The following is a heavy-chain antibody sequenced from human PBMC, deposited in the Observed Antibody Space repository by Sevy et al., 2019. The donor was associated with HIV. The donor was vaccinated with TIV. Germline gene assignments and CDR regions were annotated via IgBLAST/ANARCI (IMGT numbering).Heavy chain of an antibody. Sequence: GGSLRLSCAASGFTFSSYSMNWVRQAPGKGLEWVSYISSSSTIYYADSVKGRFTISRDNAKNSLYLQMNSLRAEDTAVYYCARDRPYYYDSSGLVWGQGTLVTVSS. J-gene: IGHJ4*02. V-gene: IGHV3-48*01. CDR2: ISSSSTI. D-gene: IGHD3-22*01. CDR1: GFTFSSYS. CDR3: ARDRPYYYDSSGLV.